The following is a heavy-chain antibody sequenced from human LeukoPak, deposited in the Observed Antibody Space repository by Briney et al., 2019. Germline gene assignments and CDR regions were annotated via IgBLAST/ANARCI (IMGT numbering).Heavy chain of an antibody. D-gene: IGHD6-6*01. V-gene: IGHV1-18*01. Sequence: ASVKVSCKASGYTFTNYGISWVRQAPGQGLEWMGWISAYNGNTNYAQKLQGRVTITTDTSTSTAYMELRSLRSDDTAVYYCARVAIAARYEDVWGKGTTVTVSS. CDR2: ISAYNGNT. CDR1: GYTFTNYG. J-gene: IGHJ6*04. CDR3: ARVAIAARYEDV.